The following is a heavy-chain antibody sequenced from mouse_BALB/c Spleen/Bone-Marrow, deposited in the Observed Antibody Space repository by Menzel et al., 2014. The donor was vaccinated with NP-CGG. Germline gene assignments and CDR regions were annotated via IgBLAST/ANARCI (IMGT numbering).Heavy chain of an antibody. J-gene: IGHJ2*01. CDR2: TSTYSGNT. Sequence: VQLQLSGPELVGPGVSVKISCKDSGYTFTESAMHWVKQSHAKSLEWIGVTSTYSGNTNYNQKFKGKATMTVDKSSSTAYMELARLTSEDSAIYYCASTAGTKYDYFAYWGQGTTLTVSS. V-gene: IGHV1-67*01. CDR1: GYTFTESA. D-gene: IGHD1-2*01. CDR3: ASTAGTKYDYFAY.